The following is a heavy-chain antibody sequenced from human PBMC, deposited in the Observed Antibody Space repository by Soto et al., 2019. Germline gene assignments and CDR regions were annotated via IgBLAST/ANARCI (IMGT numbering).Heavy chain of an antibody. J-gene: IGHJ5*01. CDR1: GFSFSSYT. CDR2: ITNRGTHT. Sequence: PGGSLTLSCTASGFSFSSYTMNWVRQAPGKGLQWVASITNRGTHTYSADSVKGRFTISRDNDKNSLYLQMNNLIAEDTATYYCARAHEVAWFDSWGLGTLVTVSS. D-gene: IGHD2-15*01. V-gene: IGHV3-21*06. CDR3: ARAHEVAWFDS.